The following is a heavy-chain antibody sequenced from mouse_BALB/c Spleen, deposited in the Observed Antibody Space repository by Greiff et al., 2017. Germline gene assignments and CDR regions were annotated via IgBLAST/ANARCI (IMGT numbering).Heavy chain of an antibody. CDR1: GYTFTSYW. CDR2: IFPGTGTT. Sequence: QVQLQQSGAELVKPGASVKLSCKASGYTFTSYWMQWVKQRPGKGLGWIGEIFPGTGTTYYNEKFKGKATLTIDTSSSTAYMQLSSLTSEDSAVYISAREDWAFDYWGQGTPLTVSS. D-gene: IGHD4-1*01. CDR3: AREDWAFDY. J-gene: IGHJ2*01. V-gene: IGHV1S132*01.